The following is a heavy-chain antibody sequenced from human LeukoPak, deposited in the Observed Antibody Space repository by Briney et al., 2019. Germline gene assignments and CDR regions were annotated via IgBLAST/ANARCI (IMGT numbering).Heavy chain of an antibody. CDR1: GYTFTSYG. CDR3: ARSGPYDSSGYCYDY. V-gene: IGHV1-18*01. D-gene: IGHD3-22*01. CDR2: ISAYNGNT. Sequence: ASVKVSCKASGYTFTSYGISWVRQAPGQGLEWMGWISAYNGNTNYAQKLQGRVTMTTDTYTSTAYMKLRSLRSDDTAVYYCARSGPYDSSGYCYDYWGQGTLVTVSS. J-gene: IGHJ4*02.